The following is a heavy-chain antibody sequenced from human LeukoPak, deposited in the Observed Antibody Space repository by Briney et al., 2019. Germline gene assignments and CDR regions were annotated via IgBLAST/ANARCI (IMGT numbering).Heavy chain of an antibody. V-gene: IGHV4-34*01. CDR2: INHSGST. Sequence: SETLSLTCAVYGGSFSGYYWSWIRQPPGKGLEWIGEINHSGSTNYNPSLKSRVTISVDTSKNQFSLTLSSVTAADTAVYYCARLTWITDYWGQGTLVTVSS. J-gene: IGHJ4*02. CDR3: ARLTWITDY. D-gene: IGHD5-12*01. CDR1: GGSFSGYY.